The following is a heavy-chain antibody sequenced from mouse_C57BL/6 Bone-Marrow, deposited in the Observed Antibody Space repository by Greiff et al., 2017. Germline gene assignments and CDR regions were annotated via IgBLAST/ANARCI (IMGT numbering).Heavy chain of an antibody. V-gene: IGHV1-59*01. Sequence: QVQLQQSGAELVRPGTSVKLSCKASGYTFTSYWMHWVKQRPGQGLEWIGVIDPSDSYTNYNQKFKGKATLTVDTSSSTAYMQLSSLTSEDSAVYYCARGYGNYGYAMDYWGQGTSVTVSS. D-gene: IGHD2-10*02. CDR1: GYTFTSYW. J-gene: IGHJ4*01. CDR2: IDPSDSYT. CDR3: ARGYGNYGYAMDY.